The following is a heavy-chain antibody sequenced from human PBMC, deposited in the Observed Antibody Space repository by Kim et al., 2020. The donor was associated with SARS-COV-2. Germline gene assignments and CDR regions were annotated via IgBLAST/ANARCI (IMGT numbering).Heavy chain of an antibody. D-gene: IGHD3-10*01. Sequence: ASVKVSXKASGYTFTSYAMHWVRQTPGQRLEXXGWXXXGNGNTKYSQKFQGRVTTTXDTSXSTAYXELSXLRSEXTAVYXCARAGLLLXFGESXLDYXXMDVXXXGTXXXVS. J-gene: IGHJ6*01. V-gene: IGHV1-3*01. CDR1: GYTFTSYA. CDR2: XXXGNGNT. CDR3: ARAGLLLXFGESXLDYXXMDV.